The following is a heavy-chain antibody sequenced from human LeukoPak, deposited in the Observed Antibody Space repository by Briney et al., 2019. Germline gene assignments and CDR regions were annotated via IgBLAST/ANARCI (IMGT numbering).Heavy chain of an antibody. J-gene: IGHJ1*01. V-gene: IGHV4-34*01. CDR1: GGSFTGYY. CDR3: ARPRYCSGGSCRQSFQH. CDR2: INHSGST. D-gene: IGHD2-15*01. Sequence: SETLSLTCAVYGGSFTGYYWNWIRQPPGKGLEWIGEINHSGSTNYNPSLKSRVTISVDTSKNQFSLKLSSVTAADTAVYYCARPRYCSGGSCRQSFQHWGQGTLVTVSS.